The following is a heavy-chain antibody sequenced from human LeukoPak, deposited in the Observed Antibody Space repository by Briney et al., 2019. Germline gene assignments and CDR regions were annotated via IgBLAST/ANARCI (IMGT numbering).Heavy chain of an antibody. V-gene: IGHV1-69*13. D-gene: IGHD6-19*01. Sequence: SVKVSCKASGGTFSSYAISWVRQAPGQGLEWMGGIIPIFGTANYAQKFQGRVTITADESTSTAYMELSSLRSEDTAVYYCARDSSAWYGVLDYWGQGTLVTVSS. J-gene: IGHJ4*02. CDR2: IIPIFGTA. CDR3: ARDSSAWYGVLDY. CDR1: GGTFSSYA.